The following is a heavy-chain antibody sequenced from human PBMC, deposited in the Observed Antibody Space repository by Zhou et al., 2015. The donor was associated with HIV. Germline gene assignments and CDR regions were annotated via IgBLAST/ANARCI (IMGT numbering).Heavy chain of an antibody. D-gene: IGHD2-2*01. J-gene: IGHJ6*02. Sequence: QVQLVQSGAEVKKPGSSVKVSCKASGGTFSSYTISWVRQAPGQGLEWMGRIIPILGIANYAQKFQGRVTITADKSTSTAYMELSSLRSEDTAVYYCARDEGDYQLLRYYYYYGMDVWGQGTTVTVSS. CDR3: ARDEGDYQLLRYYYYYGMDV. CDR1: GGTFSSYT. CDR2: IIPILGIA. V-gene: IGHV1-69*08.